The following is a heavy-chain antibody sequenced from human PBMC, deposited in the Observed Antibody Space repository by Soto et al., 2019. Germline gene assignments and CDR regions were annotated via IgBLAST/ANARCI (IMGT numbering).Heavy chain of an antibody. V-gene: IGHV4-61*05. CDR1: GGSISSSSYY. Sequence: SETLSLTCTVSGGSISSSSYYWSWIRQPPGKGLECIGYIYYSGSTNYNPSLKSRVTISVDTSKNQFSLKLSSVTAADTAVYYCARVPDVWGQGTTVTVSS. CDR3: ARVPDV. D-gene: IGHD2-2*01. CDR2: IYYSGST. J-gene: IGHJ6*02.